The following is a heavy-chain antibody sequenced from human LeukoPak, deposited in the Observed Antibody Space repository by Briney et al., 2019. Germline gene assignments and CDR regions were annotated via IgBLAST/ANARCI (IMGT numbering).Heavy chain of an antibody. V-gene: IGHV3-30*18. D-gene: IGHD2-21*02. CDR2: ISYDGSNK. Sequence: GRSLRLSCEASGFTFSSYGMHWVRQAPGQGLEWVAVISYDGSNKYYADSVKGRFTISRDNSKNTLYLQMNSLRAEDTAVYYCAKDRPSYCGGDCYYFDYWGQGTLVTVSS. CDR3: AKDRPSYCGGDCYYFDY. CDR1: GFTFSSYG. J-gene: IGHJ4*02.